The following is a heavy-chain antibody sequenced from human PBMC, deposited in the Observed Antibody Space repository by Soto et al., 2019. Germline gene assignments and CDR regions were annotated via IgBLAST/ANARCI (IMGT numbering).Heavy chain of an antibody. D-gene: IGHD3-22*01. CDR1: GFTVSSNY. J-gene: IGHJ6*02. CDR2: IYSGGST. Sequence: GGSLRLSCAASGFTVSSNYMSWVRQAPGKGLEWVSVIYSGGSTYYADSVKGRFTISRDNSKNTLYLQMNSLRAEDTAVYYCARGYYDSSGYYYYGMDVWGQGTTVTVSS. CDR3: ARGYYDSSGYYYYGMDV. V-gene: IGHV3-53*01.